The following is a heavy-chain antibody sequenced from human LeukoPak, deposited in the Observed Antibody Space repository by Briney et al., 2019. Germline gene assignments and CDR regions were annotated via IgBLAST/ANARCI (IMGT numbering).Heavy chain of an antibody. CDR3: ARDFYSSGPAGPDY. CDR2: IKEDGSEK. CDR1: GYNFANYW. D-gene: IGHD6-25*01. V-gene: IGHV3-7*04. J-gene: IGHJ4*02. Sequence: GESLKISCKGSGYNFANYWIGWVRQAPGEALEWVANIKEDGSEKYYVDSVKGRFTISRDNAKDSLFLQMNSLRAEDTAVYYCARDFYSSGPAGPDYWGQGTLVTVSS.